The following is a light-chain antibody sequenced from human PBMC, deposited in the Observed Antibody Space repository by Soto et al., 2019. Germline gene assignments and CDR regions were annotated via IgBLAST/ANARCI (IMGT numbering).Light chain of an antibody. V-gene: IGKV3-20*01. CDR2: GTS. Sequence: EIGLTQSPGTLSLSPGERATLSCRASQSVSSSYLAWYQQKPGQAPRFLIYGTSSRATGIPDRLSGSGSGTDFTLTISRLEPEDFAVYYCQQYGSPPHPFGQGTKVDIK. CDR1: QSVSSSY. J-gene: IGKJ1*01. CDR3: QQYGSPPHP.